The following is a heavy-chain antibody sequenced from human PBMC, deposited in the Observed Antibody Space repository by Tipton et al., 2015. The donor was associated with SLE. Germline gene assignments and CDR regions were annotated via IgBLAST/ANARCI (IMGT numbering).Heavy chain of an antibody. V-gene: IGHV3-21*03. CDR2: ISSSSSYI. CDR3: ARDWGYYYYYGMDV. Sequence: EASGFTFSSYSMNWVRQAPGKGLEWVSSISSSSSYIYYADSVKGRFTISRDNAKNSLYLQMNSLRAEDTAVYYCARDWGYYYYYGMDVWGQGTTVTVSS. J-gene: IGHJ6*02. D-gene: IGHD3-16*01. CDR1: GFTFSSYS.